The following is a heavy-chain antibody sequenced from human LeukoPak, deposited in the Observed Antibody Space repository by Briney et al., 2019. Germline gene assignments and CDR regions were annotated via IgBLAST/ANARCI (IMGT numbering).Heavy chain of an antibody. CDR1: GFTFSSYS. CDR3: ARVRMGATVSDFYYYYMDV. V-gene: IGHV3-64*01. J-gene: IGHJ6*03. D-gene: IGHD1-26*01. Sequence: GGSLRLSCAASGFTFSSYSMHWVRQAPGKGLESVSAIISNGGSTYYANSVKGRFTISRDNSKNTLYLQMGSLRVEDMAVYHCARVRMGATVSDFYYYYMDVWGKGPRSPSP. CDR2: IISNGGST.